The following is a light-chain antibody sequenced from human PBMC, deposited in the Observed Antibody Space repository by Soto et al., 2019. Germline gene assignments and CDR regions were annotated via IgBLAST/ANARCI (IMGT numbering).Light chain of an antibody. CDR2: DAS. CDR3: QQYNSWLWT. Sequence: EVVLTQSPATLSLSPGERATLSCRASQSVSSYLAWYQQKSGQAPRLLIYDASNRATGIPARFSGSGSGTEFTLIISSLQSEDSAVYYCQQYNSWLWTFGQGTKVDIK. CDR1: QSVSSY. J-gene: IGKJ1*01. V-gene: IGKV3-11*01.